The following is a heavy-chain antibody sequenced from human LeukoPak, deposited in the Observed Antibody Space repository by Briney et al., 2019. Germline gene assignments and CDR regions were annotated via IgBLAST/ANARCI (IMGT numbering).Heavy chain of an antibody. D-gene: IGHD3-22*01. J-gene: IGHJ1*01. V-gene: IGHV3-74*01. Sequence: GGSLRLSCAASGFTFSSYWMHWVRQAPGKGLVWVSRINSDGSSTSYADSVKGRFTISRDNAKNTLYLQMNNLRAEDTAVYYCARYDYYDSSGYKIAEYFQHWGQGTLVTVSS. CDR1: GFTFSSYW. CDR2: INSDGSST. CDR3: ARYDYYDSSGYKIAEYFQH.